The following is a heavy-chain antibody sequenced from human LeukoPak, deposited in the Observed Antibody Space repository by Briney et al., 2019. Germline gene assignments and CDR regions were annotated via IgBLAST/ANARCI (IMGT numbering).Heavy chain of an antibody. D-gene: IGHD3-10*01. J-gene: IGHJ4*02. CDR3: TTGNMWYGELLFFAS. CDR1: GFTFSSYG. V-gene: IGHV3-23*01. CDR2: ISGSGGST. Sequence: GGSLRLSCAASGFTFSSYGMSWVRQAPGKGLEWVSAISGSGGSTYYADSVKGRFTISRDNSKNTLYLQMNSLETEDTAVYYCTTGNMWYGELLFFASWGQGTLVTVSS.